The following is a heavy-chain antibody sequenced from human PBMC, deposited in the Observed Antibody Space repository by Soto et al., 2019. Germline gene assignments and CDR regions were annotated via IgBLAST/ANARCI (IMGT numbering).Heavy chain of an antibody. V-gene: IGHV3-23*01. D-gene: IGHD6-19*01. CDR3: AKALVAVAATNYYYGMDV. CDR1: GFTFSIYA. J-gene: IGHJ6*02. CDR2: ISHTGDST. Sequence: EVQLLESGGGLVHPGGSLRLSCAASGFTFSIYAMSWARQAPGKGLEWISTISHTGDSTYYADSVKGRFTVSRDNSKNTLYLQMNSLRAEDTAVYYCAKALVAVAATNYYYGMDVWGQGTTVTVSS.